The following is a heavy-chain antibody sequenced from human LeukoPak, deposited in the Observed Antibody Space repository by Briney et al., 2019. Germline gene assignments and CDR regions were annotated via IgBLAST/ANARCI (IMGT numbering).Heavy chain of an antibody. D-gene: IGHD3-10*01. CDR3: ARVFTDYYGSGTVLDYYGMDV. Sequence: PSETLSLTCAVYGGSFSGYYWSWIRQPPGKGLEWIGEINHSGSTNYNPSLKSRVTISVDTSKNQFSLKLSSVTAADTAVYYCARVFTDYYGSGTVLDYYGMDVWGQGTTATVSS. CDR1: GGSFSGYY. V-gene: IGHV4-34*01. J-gene: IGHJ6*02. CDR2: INHSGST.